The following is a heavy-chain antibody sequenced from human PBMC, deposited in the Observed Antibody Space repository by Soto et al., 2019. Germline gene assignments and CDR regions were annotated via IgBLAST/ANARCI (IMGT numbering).Heavy chain of an antibody. J-gene: IGHJ6*03. D-gene: IGHD5-12*01. CDR2: INPNSGVT. CDR3: ARESGGATATLDYYYFYMDV. CDR1: GDTFTDYY. Sequence: QVQLVQSGAEVKKPGASVTAPCRSPGDTFTDYYMHWVRQAPGQGLEWMGWINPNSGVTKYAQKFQGWVTMTRDTSIRTVYMQLSRLRSDDTAVYYCARESGGATATLDYYYFYMDVWGTGTTVTVSS. V-gene: IGHV1-2*04.